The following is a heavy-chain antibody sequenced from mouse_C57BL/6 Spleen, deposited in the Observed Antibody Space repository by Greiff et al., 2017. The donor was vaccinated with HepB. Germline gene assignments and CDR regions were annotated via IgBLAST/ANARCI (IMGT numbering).Heavy chain of an antibody. CDR1: GYTFTSYW. CDR3: ARSQLGGGFAY. J-gene: IGHJ3*01. CDR2: IDPSDSYT. V-gene: IGHV1-69*01. D-gene: IGHD4-1*02. Sequence: QVQLKQPGAELVMPGASVKLSCKASGYTFTSYWMHWVKQRPGQGLEWIGEIDPSDSYTNYNQKFKGKSTLTVDKSSSTAYMQLSSLTSEDSAVYYCARSQLGGGFAYWGQGTLVTVSA.